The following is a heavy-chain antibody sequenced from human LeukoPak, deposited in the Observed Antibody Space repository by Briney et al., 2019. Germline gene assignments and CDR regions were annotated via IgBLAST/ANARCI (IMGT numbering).Heavy chain of an antibody. CDR2: INTNTGNP. V-gene: IGHV7-4-1*02. CDR3: ARDQRSWYY. Sequence: ASVKVSCKASGYTFSNHPMNWVRQAPGQGLEWMGWINTNTGNPTYAQGFTGRFVFSLDTSVSTAYPQISSLKAEDTAVYYCARDQRSWYYWGQGTLVAVSP. D-gene: IGHD6-19*01. CDR1: GYTFSNHP. J-gene: IGHJ4*02.